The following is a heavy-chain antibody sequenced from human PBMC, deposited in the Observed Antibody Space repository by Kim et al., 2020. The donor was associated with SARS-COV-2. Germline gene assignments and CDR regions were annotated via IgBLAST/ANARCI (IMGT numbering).Heavy chain of an antibody. CDR3: ATDLLYIWGSTSCDY. D-gene: IGHD3-16*01. Sequence: QKFQGRVTMTEDTSTDTAYMELRSLRSEDTAVYYCATDLLYIWGSTSCDYWGQGTLVTVSS. J-gene: IGHJ4*02. V-gene: IGHV1-24*01.